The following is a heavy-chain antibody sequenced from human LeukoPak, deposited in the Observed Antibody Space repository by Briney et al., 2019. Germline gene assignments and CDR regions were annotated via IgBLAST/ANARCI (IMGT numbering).Heavy chain of an antibody. Sequence: GGSLRLSCAASGFTFNNYGMSWVRQAPGKGLEWVSAISGSGGNTYNADSVKGRFTISRDNSKNTLSLQVNSLRAEDTAVYYCAKEYDSRGYYFDYWGQGTLVTVSS. J-gene: IGHJ4*02. D-gene: IGHD3-22*01. CDR1: GFTFNNYG. CDR3: AKEYDSRGYYFDY. V-gene: IGHV3-23*01. CDR2: ISGSGGNT.